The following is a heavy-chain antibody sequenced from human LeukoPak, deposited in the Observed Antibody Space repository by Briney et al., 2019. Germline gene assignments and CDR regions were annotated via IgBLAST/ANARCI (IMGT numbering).Heavy chain of an antibody. CDR2: IGSKAYGGTT. J-gene: IGHJ4*02. Sequence: GGSLRLSCTASGFTFSDYAMSWFRQAPGKGLEWVGFIGSKAYGGTTEYAASVKGRFTISRDDSKSIAYLQMNSLKTEDTAAYYCIRGEYYYDSSGYYSDPFYFDYWGQGTLVTVSS. CDR1: GFTFSDYA. CDR3: IRGEYYYDSSGYYSDPFYFDY. V-gene: IGHV3-49*03. D-gene: IGHD3-22*01.